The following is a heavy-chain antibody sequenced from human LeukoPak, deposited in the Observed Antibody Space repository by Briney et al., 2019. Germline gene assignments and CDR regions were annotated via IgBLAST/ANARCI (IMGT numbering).Heavy chain of an antibody. V-gene: IGHV4-59*08. CDR3: ARLNYYFYGTDV. CDR1: GGSITTYY. J-gene: IGHJ6*02. CDR2: IHYRGTT. Sequence: SETLSLTCPLSGGSITTYYWSWIRQPPGKGLEWIGYIHYRGTTNYNPSLKSRVTISVDTSKNQFSLNMRSVTASDTAVYYCARLNYYFYGTDVWGQGTSVTVSS.